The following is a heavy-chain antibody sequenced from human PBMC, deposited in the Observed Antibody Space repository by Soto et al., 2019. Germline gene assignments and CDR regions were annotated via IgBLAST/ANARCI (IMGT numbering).Heavy chain of an antibody. CDR2: INPSGGST. CDR1: GYTFTHYY. Sequence: QVQLVQSGAEVKKPGASVKVSCKASGYTFTHYYIHWVRQAPGQGLEWMGMINPSGGSTDYAQKFQGRVTRTTDTSTTSVYMELSSLRSDDTAVYYCARPPFPGCINGVCYPCDHWGQGPLVTVSS. V-gene: IGHV1-46*01. J-gene: IGHJ4*02. CDR3: ARPPFPGCINGVCYPCDH. D-gene: IGHD2-8*01.